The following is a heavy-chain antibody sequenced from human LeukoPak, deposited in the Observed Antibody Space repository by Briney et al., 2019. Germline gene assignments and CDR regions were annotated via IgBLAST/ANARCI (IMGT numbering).Heavy chain of an antibody. CDR3: ARVKYYGSGSYSSVDY. Sequence: SETLSLTCAVYGGSFSGYYWSCIRQPPGKGLGWIGEINHSGSTNYNPSLKSRVTISVDTSKNQFSLKLSSVTAADTAVYYCARVKYYGSGSYSSVDYWGQGTLVTVSS. CDR1: GGSFSGYY. D-gene: IGHD3-10*01. J-gene: IGHJ4*02. CDR2: INHSGST. V-gene: IGHV4-34*01.